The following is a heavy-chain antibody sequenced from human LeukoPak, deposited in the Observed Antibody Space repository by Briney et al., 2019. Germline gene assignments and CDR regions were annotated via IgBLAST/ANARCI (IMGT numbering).Heavy chain of an antibody. CDR1: GFTFSSYA. CDR3: AKDGVVVVVPAATPSYFDY. J-gene: IGHJ4*02. V-gene: IGHV3-23*01. D-gene: IGHD2-2*01. Sequence: GGSLRLSCAASGFTFSSYAMSWVRQAPGKGLGWVSAISGSGGSTYYADSVKGRFTISRDNSKNTLYLQMNSLRAEDTAVYYCAKDGVVVVVPAATPSYFDYWGQGTLVTVSS. CDR2: ISGSGGST.